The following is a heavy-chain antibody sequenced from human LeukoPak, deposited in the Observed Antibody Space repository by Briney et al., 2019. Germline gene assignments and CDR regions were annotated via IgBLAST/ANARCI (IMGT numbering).Heavy chain of an antibody. Sequence: PSETLSLTCTVSGGSISSYYWSWIRQPPGKGLEWIGYIYYSGSTSYNPSLKSRVAISVDTSKNQFSLKLSSVTAADTAVYYCARGYSGSYGRFDYWGQGTLVTVSS. V-gene: IGHV4-59*01. J-gene: IGHJ4*02. CDR1: GGSISSYY. CDR3: ARGYSGSYGRFDY. CDR2: IYYSGST. D-gene: IGHD1-26*01.